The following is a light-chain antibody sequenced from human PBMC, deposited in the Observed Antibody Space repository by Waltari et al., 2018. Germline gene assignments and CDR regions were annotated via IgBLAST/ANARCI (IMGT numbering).Light chain of an antibody. CDR1: TTNIASNT. V-gene: IGLV1-44*01. J-gene: IGLJ2*01. CDR3: SAWDDNLNGVI. CDR2: TED. Sequence: QSVLTQPPSASGTPGQRVTIPCSGSTTNIASNTVSWYQQLPGTAPKHLIYTEDQRPSGVPDRFSGSKSGTSASLAISGPQSEDEAHYHCSAWDDNLNGVIFGGGTKLTVL.